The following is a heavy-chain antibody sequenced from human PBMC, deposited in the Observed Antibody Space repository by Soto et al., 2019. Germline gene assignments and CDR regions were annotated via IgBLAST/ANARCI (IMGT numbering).Heavy chain of an antibody. CDR2: IIPFFDTA. D-gene: IGHD3-16*02. V-gene: IGHV1-69*06. CDR1: GGTFSSDA. CDR3: AGDPTIPHLRVGESSYRGGGYFDD. Sequence: SVKVSCKAPGGTFSSDAISWVRQAPGQGLEWMGGIIPFFDTANYAQRFQGRVTITADKSTSTAYMELSSLRSEDTAVYYCAGDPTIPHLRVGESSYRGGGYFDDWGQGTLVTVSS. J-gene: IGHJ4*02.